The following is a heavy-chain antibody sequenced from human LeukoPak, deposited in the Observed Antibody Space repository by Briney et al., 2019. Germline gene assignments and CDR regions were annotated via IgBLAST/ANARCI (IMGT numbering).Heavy chain of an antibody. CDR3: ARVVYYYASVSYNYYMDV. J-gene: IGHJ6*03. CDR2: ISGSGGST. D-gene: IGHD3-10*01. Sequence: GGSLRLSCAASGFTFSSYAMSWVRQAPGKGLEWVSAISGSGGSTYYADSVKGRFTISRDNSKNTLYLQMNSLRAEDAAIYYCARVVYYYASVSYNYYMDVWGKGTTVTISS. V-gene: IGHV3-23*01. CDR1: GFTFSSYA.